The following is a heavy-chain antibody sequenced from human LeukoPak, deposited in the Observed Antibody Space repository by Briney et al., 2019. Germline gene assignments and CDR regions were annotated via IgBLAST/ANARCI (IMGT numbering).Heavy chain of an antibody. J-gene: IGHJ5*02. CDR3: ARSHSRAVPAANPLWGWFEP. V-gene: IGHV1-69*02. CDR2: IIPILGIA. D-gene: IGHD2-2*01. CDR1: GGTFSSYT. Sequence: ASVKVSCKASGGTFSSYTISWVRQAPGQGLEWMGRIIPILGIANYAQKFQGRVTITADKSTSTAYMELSSLRSEDTAVYYCARSHSRAVPAANPLWGWFEPWGQGTLVTVSS.